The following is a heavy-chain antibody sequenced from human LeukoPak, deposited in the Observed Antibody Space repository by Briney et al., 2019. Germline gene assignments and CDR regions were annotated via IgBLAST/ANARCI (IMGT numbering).Heavy chain of an antibody. CDR3: AKEAGDSYHYYFDY. D-gene: IGHD2-21*02. V-gene: IGHV3-23*01. Sequence: GGSLRLSCAASGFTFRNYGMSWVRQAPGKGLEWVSFTSGSGGSTYYADSVKGRFTISRDNSKNPLYLQMNSLRVEDTAVYHCAKEAGDSYHYYFDYWGQGTLVTVSS. CDR1: GFTFRNYG. J-gene: IGHJ4*02. CDR2: TSGSGGST.